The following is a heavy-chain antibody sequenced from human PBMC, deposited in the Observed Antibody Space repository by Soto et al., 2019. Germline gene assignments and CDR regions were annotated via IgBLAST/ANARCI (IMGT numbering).Heavy chain of an antibody. D-gene: IGHD6-19*01. J-gene: IGHJ4*02. Sequence: EVQLLESGGGLVQPGGSLRLSCAASGFTFSSYAMSWVRQAPGKGLEWVSAIRGSGGSTYYADSVKGRFTISRDNSKNTLYLQMNSLRAEDPAVYYCATDRSSGWYGFDYWGQGTLVTVSS. CDR1: GFTFSSYA. V-gene: IGHV3-23*01. CDR3: ATDRSSGWYGFDY. CDR2: IRGSGGST.